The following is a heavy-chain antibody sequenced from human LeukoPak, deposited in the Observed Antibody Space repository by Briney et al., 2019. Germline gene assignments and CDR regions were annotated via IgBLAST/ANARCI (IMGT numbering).Heavy chain of an antibody. CDR3: ARGPPPGYYGSGSYPTFFDY. D-gene: IGHD3-10*01. CDR2: IKQDGSDK. V-gene: IGHV3-7*01. J-gene: IGHJ4*02. CDR1: GFTFSSYW. Sequence: GGSLRLSCAASGFTFSSYWMTWVRQAPGKGLEWVANIKQDGSDKYYVDSVKGQFTISRDNARNSLYLQLNSLRAEDTAVYYCARGPPPGYYGSGSYPTFFDYWGLGTLVTVSS.